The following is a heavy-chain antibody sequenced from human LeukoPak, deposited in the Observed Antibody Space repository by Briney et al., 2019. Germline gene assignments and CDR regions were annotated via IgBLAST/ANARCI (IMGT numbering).Heavy chain of an antibody. CDR3: ARSYYDSSGYYPNHYYYYGMDV. CDR2: TYYRSKWYN. J-gene: IGHJ6*02. CDR1: GDSVSSNSAA. D-gene: IGHD3-22*01. V-gene: IGHV6-1*01. Sequence: PSQTPSLTCAISGDSVSSNSAAWNWIRQSPSRGLEWLGRTYYRSKWYNDYAVSVKSRITINPDTSKNQFSLQLNSVTPEDTAVYYCARSYYDSSGYYPNHYYYYGMDVWGQGTTVTVSS.